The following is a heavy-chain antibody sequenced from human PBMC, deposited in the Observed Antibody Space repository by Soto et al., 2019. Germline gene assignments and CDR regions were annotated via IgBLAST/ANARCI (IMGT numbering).Heavy chain of an antibody. D-gene: IGHD1-26*01. CDR3: ARGPKGEVGGTWYYYAMDV. J-gene: IGHJ6*02. CDR1: GGSFSGYY. CDR2: INHSGST. V-gene: IGHV4-34*01. Sequence: SETLSLACAVYGGSFSGYYWSWIRQPPGKGLEWIGEINHSGSTNYNPSLKSRVTISVDTSKNQFSLKLNSVTAADTAVYYCARGPKGEVGGTWYYYAMDVWGQGTTVTVSS.